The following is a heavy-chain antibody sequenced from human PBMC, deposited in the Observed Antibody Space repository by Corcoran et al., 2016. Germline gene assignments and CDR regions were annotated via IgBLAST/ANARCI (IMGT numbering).Heavy chain of an antibody. V-gene: IGHV3-30*18. D-gene: IGHD3-22*01. J-gene: IGHJ4*02. CDR1: GFTFSSYG. CDR3: AKEPRDSSGYN. Sequence: QVQLVESGGGVVQPGRSLRLSCAASGFTFSSYGMHWVRQAPGKGLEWVAVISDDGRNKYYADYVKGRFTISRDNSKNTLYLQMNSLRAEDTAVYDCAKEPRDSSGYNWGQGTLVTVSS. CDR2: ISDDGRNK.